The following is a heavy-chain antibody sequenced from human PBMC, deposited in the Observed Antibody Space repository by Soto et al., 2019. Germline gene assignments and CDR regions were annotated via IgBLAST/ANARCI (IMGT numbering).Heavy chain of an antibody. D-gene: IGHD6-13*01. J-gene: IGHJ4*02. CDR1: GYTFTSYA. CDR2: INAGNGNT. CDR3: ARGIATYYFDY. Sequence: ASLKVSCKASGYTFTSYAMHWVRQAPGQRLEWMGWINAGNGNTKYSQKFQGRVTITRDTSASTAYMELSSLRSEDTAVYYCARGIATYYFDYWGQGTLVTVSS. V-gene: IGHV1-3*01.